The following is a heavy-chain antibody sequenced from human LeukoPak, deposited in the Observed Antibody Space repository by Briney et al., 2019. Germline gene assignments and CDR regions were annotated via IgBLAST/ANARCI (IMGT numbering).Heavy chain of an antibody. D-gene: IGHD4-17*01. CDR1: GGTISSYY. V-gene: IGHV4-4*07. CDR2: IYSSGST. Sequence: KPSETLSCTCTVSGGTISSYYWSWIRQPAGKGLEWIGRIYSSGSTNYNPSLKSRVTMSVDTSKNQFSLTLISVTAADTAVYYCVRDGDDYGDYVLESCYFDPWGRGTLVTVSS. J-gene: IGHJ2*01. CDR3: VRDGDDYGDYVLESCYFDP.